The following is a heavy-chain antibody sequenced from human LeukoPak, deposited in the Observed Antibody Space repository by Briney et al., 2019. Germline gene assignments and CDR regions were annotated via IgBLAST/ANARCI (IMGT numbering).Heavy chain of an antibody. CDR1: GFTFSSYS. Sequence: KTGGSLRLSCAASGFTFSSYSMNWVRQAPGKGLEWVSSISSSSSYIYYADSVKGRFTISRDNAKNSLYLQMNSLRAEDTAVYYCARCSSGWLIFDYWGQGTLVTVSS. CDR3: ARCSSGWLIFDY. D-gene: IGHD6-19*01. CDR2: ISSSSSYI. J-gene: IGHJ4*02. V-gene: IGHV3-21*01.